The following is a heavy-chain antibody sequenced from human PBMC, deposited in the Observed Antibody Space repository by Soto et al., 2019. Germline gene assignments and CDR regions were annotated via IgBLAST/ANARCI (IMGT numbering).Heavy chain of an antibody. D-gene: IGHD2-2*01. J-gene: IGHJ6*02. CDR3: AADTLGYCSSTSCYVYYYYYGMDV. CDR2: IVVGSGNT. CDR1: GFTFTSSA. V-gene: IGHV1-58*02. Sequence: QMQLVQSGPEVKKPGTSVKVSCKASGFTFTSSAMQWVRQARGQRLEWIGWIVVGSGNTNYAQKFQERVTITRDMSTSTAYMELSSLGSEDTAVYYCAADTLGYCSSTSCYVYYYYYGMDVWGQGTTVTVSS.